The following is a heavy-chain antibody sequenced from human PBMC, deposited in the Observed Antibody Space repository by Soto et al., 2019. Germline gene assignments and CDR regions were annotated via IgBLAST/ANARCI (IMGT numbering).Heavy chain of an antibody. CDR1: GGSISTSNW. CDR3: ARARATIAAAATVDC. Sequence: QVQLQESGPGLVKPSGTLSLTCAVSGGSISTSNWWSWVRQPPGKGLEWIGEVYRTGSTNYNPSLESRLPISVDKSKNQFSLKLTSVTAADTAVYYCARARATIAAAATVDCWGQGTLVTVSS. J-gene: IGHJ4*02. CDR2: VYRTGST. D-gene: IGHD6-13*01. V-gene: IGHV4-4*02.